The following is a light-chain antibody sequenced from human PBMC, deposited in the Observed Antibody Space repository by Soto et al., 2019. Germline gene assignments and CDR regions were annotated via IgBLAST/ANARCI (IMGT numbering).Light chain of an antibody. CDR1: HDITIY. V-gene: IGKV1-33*01. J-gene: IGKJ5*01. CDR3: QQYDNFPTT. CDR2: DAS. Sequence: DIQMTQSPSSLSASVGDRVTITCQASHDITIYLNWYQQKPGKAPKLLIYDASNLETGVPSRFSGSGSGTDFTLTISSLKPDDVGTYYCQQYDNFPTTFGQGTRLDIK.